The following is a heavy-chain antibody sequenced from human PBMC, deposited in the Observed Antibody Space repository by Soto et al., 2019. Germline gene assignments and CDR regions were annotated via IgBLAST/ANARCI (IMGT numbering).Heavy chain of an antibody. V-gene: IGHV3-11*03. D-gene: IGHD2-21*02. CDR1: GFTFSDYY. CDR2: ISADITYT. Sequence: GGSLILSCAASGFTFSDYYMAWIRQAPGKGLEWVSTISADITYTYYADAVRGRFTVSRDNSKNTVYLHMNSLRADDTAVYYCANQNTAKRAFDIWGQGTMVTVSS. CDR3: ANQNTAKRAFDI. J-gene: IGHJ3*02.